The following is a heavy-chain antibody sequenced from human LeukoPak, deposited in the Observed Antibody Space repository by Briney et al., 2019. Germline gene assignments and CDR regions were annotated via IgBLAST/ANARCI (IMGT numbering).Heavy chain of an antibody. CDR3: ARGISAAGTRMSLYGVIHFDY. Sequence: PSETLSLTCAVYGGSFSGYYWSWIRQPPGKGLEWIGEINHSGSTNYNPSLKSRVTISVDTSKNQFSLKLSSVTAADTAVYCCARGISAAGTRMSLYGVIHFDYWGQGTLVTVPS. CDR2: INHSGST. CDR1: GGSFSGYY. V-gene: IGHV4-34*01. J-gene: IGHJ4*02. D-gene: IGHD6-13*01.